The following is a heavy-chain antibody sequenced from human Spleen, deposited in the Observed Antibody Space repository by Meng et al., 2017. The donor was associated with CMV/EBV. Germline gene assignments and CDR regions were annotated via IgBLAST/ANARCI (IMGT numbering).Heavy chain of an antibody. Sequence: SETLSLTCTVSGCSISSSSYYWGWIRQPPGKGLEWIGSIYYSGSTYYNPSLKSRVTISVDMSKNQFSLKLTSVTAAETAVYYCARGTHYGSETYTYWGQGTLVTVSS. J-gene: IGHJ4*02. CDR2: IYYSGST. D-gene: IGHD3-16*01. V-gene: IGHV4-39*07. CDR3: ARGTHYGSETYTY. CDR1: GCSISSSSYY.